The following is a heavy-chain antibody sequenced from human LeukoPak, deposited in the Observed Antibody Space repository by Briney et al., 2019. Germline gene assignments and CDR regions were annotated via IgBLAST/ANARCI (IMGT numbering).Heavy chain of an antibody. CDR1: GFTFSNYA. V-gene: IGHV3-23*01. Sequence: GGSLRLSCAASGFTFSNYAMNWVRQAPGKGLEWVSALSGSGGSTYFADSVKGRFTISRDNAKNSLYLQMNSLRAEDTAVYYCARDRLRHCSNGVCYTGYYYMDVWGKGTTVTVSS. CDR3: ARDRLRHCSNGVCYTGYYYMDV. J-gene: IGHJ6*03. D-gene: IGHD2-8*01. CDR2: LSGSGGST.